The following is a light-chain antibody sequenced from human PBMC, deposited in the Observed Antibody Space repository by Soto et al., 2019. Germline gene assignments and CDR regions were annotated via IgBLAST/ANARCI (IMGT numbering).Light chain of an antibody. V-gene: IGKV3-20*01. J-gene: IGKJ2*01. CDR2: GAS. CDR3: QQYGSSPFT. CDR1: QSVSSSY. Sequence: ETVLTQSPGPLSLSPGERATLSCRASQSVSSSYLAWVQQKPGQAPRLLIYGASSRATGIPDRFSGSGSGTDFTLTISRLEPEDFAVYYCQQYGSSPFTFGQGTKLESK.